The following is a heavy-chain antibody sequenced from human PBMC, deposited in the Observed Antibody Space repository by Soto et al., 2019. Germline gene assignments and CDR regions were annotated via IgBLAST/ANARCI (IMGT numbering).Heavy chain of an antibody. V-gene: IGHV3-30*18. CDR2: ISHDGGDK. J-gene: IGHJ4*02. CDR1: GFTFSSFV. Sequence: GGSLRLSCAASGFTFSSFVMHWVRQAPGKGLEWVAVISHDGGDKYYGDSVKGRFTISRDNSKNTLYLQMNSLRAEDTAVYYCAKSVFYCSSASCYEDYWGQGTQVTVSS. CDR3: AKSVFYCSSASCYEDY. D-gene: IGHD2-2*01.